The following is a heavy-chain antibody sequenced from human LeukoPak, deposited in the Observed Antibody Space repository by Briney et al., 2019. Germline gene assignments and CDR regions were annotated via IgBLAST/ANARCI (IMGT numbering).Heavy chain of an antibody. J-gene: IGHJ6*03. Sequence: ASVKVSCKASGYTFTGYYMHWVRLAPGQGLEWMGWINPNSGGTNYAQKFQGRVTMTRDTSISTAYMELSRLRSDDTAVYYCAVGGIYCSSTSCYDYYYYYMDVWGKGTTVTVSS. CDR3: AVGGIYCSSTSCYDYYYYYMDV. V-gene: IGHV1-2*02. CDR1: GYTFTGYY. CDR2: INPNSGGT. D-gene: IGHD2-2*01.